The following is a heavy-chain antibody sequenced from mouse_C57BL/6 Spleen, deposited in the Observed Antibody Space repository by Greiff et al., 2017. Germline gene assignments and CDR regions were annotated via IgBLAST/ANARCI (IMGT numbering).Heavy chain of an antibody. CDR1: GYTFTSYW. Sequence: QVQLKQSGAELAKPGASVKLSCKASGYTFTSYWMHWVKQRPGQGLEWIGYINPSSGYTKYNQKFKDKATLTADKSYSTAYMQLSSLTYEDSAVYYCARRSSNYDGYEPDYWGQGTTLTVSS. J-gene: IGHJ2*01. CDR3: ARRSSNYDGYEPDY. D-gene: IGHD2-14*01. V-gene: IGHV1-7*01. CDR2: INPSSGYT.